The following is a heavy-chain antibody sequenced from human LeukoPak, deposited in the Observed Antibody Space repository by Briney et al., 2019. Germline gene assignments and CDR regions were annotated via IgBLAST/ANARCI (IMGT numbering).Heavy chain of an antibody. Sequence: PGGSLSLSGPAFGFTVSSNYMSWFRQAPGKGLDWVSVIYSGGSTYYADSVKGRFTISRDNSKNTLYLQMNSLRAEDTAVYYCAREAMVRGVVYGMDVWGQGTTVTVSS. V-gene: IGHV3-66*01. D-gene: IGHD3-10*01. CDR1: GFTVSSNY. CDR3: AREAMVRGVVYGMDV. CDR2: IYSGGST. J-gene: IGHJ6*02.